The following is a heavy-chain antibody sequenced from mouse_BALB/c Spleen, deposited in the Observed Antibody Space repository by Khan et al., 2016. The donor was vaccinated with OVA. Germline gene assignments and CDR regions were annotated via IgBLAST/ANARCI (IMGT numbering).Heavy chain of an antibody. Sequence: VQLQQPGAELVKAGASVKMSCKASGYTFTSYWMHWVKQRLGQGLEWFAETNPTNGRTYYNEKFKSKATLTVGKSSSTAYMLLSGPTFEDSAVYYCARIKKIVATYFDYWGQGTTLTVSS. V-gene: IGHV1S81*02. CDR3: ARIKKIVATYFDY. CDR1: GYTFTSYW. CDR2: TNPTNGRT. J-gene: IGHJ2*01. D-gene: IGHD1-1*01.